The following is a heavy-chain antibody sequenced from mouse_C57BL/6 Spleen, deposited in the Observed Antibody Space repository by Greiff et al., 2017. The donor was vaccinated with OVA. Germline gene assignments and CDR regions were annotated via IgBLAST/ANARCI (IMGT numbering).Heavy chain of an antibody. D-gene: IGHD1-1*01. V-gene: IGHV3-1*01. CDR1: GYSITSGYD. Sequence: EVQLVESGPGMVKPSQSLSLTCTVTGYSITSGYDWHWIRHFPGNKLEWMGYISYSGSTNYNPSLKSRISITHDTSKNHFFLKLNSVTTEDTATYYCARESDYGSLFAYWGQGTLVTVSA. CDR3: ARESDYGSLFAY. J-gene: IGHJ3*01. CDR2: ISYSGST.